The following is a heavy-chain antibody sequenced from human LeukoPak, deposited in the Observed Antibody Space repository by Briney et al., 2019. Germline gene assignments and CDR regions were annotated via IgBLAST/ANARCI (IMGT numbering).Heavy chain of an antibody. Sequence: PGGPLRLSCAASGFTFRSYAMSWVRQAPGKGLEWVSAISYSGGSTYYADSVKGRFTISRDNSKNTLYLQMNSLRAEDTAVYYCARSYNSGWPYYFDYWGQGTLVTVSS. D-gene: IGHD6-19*01. CDR3: ARSYNSGWPYYFDY. CDR1: GFTFRSYA. V-gene: IGHV3-23*01. CDR2: ISYSGGST. J-gene: IGHJ4*02.